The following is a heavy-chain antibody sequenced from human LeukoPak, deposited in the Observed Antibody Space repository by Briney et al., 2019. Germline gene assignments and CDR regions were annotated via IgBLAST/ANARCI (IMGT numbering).Heavy chain of an antibody. J-gene: IGHJ4*02. V-gene: IGHV5-51*01. Sequence: GESLKISCRGSGYSFTTYWIGWVRQMPGKGLEWMGIIYPGDSDTRYSPSFQGQGTISADKSINTAYLQWSSLKASDTAMYYCARRYGYNYEGFDSWGQGTLVTVSS. D-gene: IGHD5-24*01. CDR1: GYSFTTYW. CDR2: IYPGDSDT. CDR3: ARRYGYNYEGFDS.